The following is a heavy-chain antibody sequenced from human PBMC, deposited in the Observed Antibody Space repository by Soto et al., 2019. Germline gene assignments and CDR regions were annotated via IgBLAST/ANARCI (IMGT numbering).Heavy chain of an antibody. CDR3: ARALPWADY. V-gene: IGHV3-7*01. CDR1: GFTFSTYW. CDR2: INQDGSEK. Sequence: GGSLRLSCAASGFTFSTYWMSWVRQAPGKGLEWVANINQDGSEKYYVDSVKGRFTISGDSAKNSLYLQMNSLRAEDTAVYYCARALPWADYWGQGTLVTVSS. J-gene: IGHJ4*02. D-gene: IGHD1-26*01.